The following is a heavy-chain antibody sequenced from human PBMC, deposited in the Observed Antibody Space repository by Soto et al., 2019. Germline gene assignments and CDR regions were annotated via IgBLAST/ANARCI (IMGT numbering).Heavy chain of an antibody. V-gene: IGHV1-2*02. Sequence: GASVKVSCKTSGYIFSGYYMHWVRQAPGQGLEWMGWINPNSGVTSYAQKFQGRATMSRDTSITTVYMELRRLTSDDTAVYYCARDGVVADIWNPIWFDPWGQGTQVTVSS. CDR1: GYIFSGYY. CDR3: ARDGVVADIWNPIWFDP. D-gene: IGHD1-20*01. J-gene: IGHJ5*02. CDR2: INPNSGVT.